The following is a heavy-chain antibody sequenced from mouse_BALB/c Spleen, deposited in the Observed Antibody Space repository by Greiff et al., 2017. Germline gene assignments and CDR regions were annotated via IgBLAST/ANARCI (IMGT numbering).Heavy chain of an antibody. J-gene: IGHJ3*01. Sequence: QVQLQQSGPELVKPGASVKMSCKASGYTFTDYVISWVKQRTGQGLEWIGEIYPGSGSTYYNEKFKGKATLTADKSSNTAYMQLSSLTSEDSAVYYCARYGLGRFAYWGQGTLVTVSA. D-gene: IGHD3-1*01. CDR2: IYPGSGST. CDR3: ARYGLGRFAY. CDR1: GYTFTDYV. V-gene: IGHV1-77*01.